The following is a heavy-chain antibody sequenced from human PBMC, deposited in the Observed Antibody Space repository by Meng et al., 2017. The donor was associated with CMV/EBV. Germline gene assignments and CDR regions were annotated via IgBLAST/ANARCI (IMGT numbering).Heavy chain of an antibody. CDR3: VRDGERGYYDSSGYYLPTLVFDI. CDR2: IHYGGTT. D-gene: IGHD3-22*01. V-gene: IGHV4-39*07. J-gene: IGHJ3*02. CDR1: GVSISSSTYY. Sequence: SETLSLTCTVSGVSISSSTYYWGWIRQPPGKGLEWIGSIHYGGTTYHNPSLKSRVTISVDTSNNQFSLKLSSVTAADTAVYYCVRDGERGYYDSSGYYLPTLVFDIWGQGTMVTVSS.